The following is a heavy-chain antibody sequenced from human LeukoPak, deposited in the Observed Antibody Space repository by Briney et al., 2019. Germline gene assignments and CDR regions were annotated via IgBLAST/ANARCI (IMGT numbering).Heavy chain of an antibody. CDR2: IYPGDSDT. V-gene: IGHV5-51*01. CDR1: GYSFTSYW. CDR3: ASSIVGAESYYYYYGMDV. D-gene: IGHD1-26*01. Sequence: GESLKISCKGSGYSFTSYWIGWVRQMPGKGLEWMGIIYPGDSDTRYSPSFQDQVTISADKSISTAYLQWSSLKASDTAMYYCASSIVGAESYYYYYGMDVWGQGTTVTVSS. J-gene: IGHJ6*02.